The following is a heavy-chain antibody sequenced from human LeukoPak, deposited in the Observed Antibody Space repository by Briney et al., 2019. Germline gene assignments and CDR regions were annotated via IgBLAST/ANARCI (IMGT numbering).Heavy chain of an antibody. Sequence: SETLSLTCAVYGGSFSGYYRSWIRQPPGKGLEWIGEINHSGSTNYNPSLKSRVTISVDTSKNQFSLKLSSVTAADTAVYYCARQDEVVTNYFDYWGQGTLVTVSS. D-gene: IGHD3-22*01. CDR1: GGSFSGYY. CDR3: ARQDEVVTNYFDY. V-gene: IGHV4-34*01. J-gene: IGHJ4*02. CDR2: INHSGST.